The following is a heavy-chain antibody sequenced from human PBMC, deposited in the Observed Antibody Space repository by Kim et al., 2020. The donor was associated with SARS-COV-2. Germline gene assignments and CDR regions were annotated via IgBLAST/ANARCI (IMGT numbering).Heavy chain of an antibody. CDR3: ARFPFRGANWFDP. J-gene: IGHJ5*02. D-gene: IGHD3-10*01. Sequence: YAQKLQGRVTMTTDTSTSTAYMELRSLRSDDTAVYYCARFPFRGANWFDPWGQGTLVTVSS. V-gene: IGHV1-18*01.